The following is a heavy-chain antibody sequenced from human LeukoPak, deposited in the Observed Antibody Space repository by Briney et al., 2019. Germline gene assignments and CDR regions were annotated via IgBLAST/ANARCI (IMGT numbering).Heavy chain of an antibody. V-gene: IGHV4-39*07. CDR2: INYSGIT. CDR1: GDSITSTLFY. D-gene: IGHD6-13*01. Sequence: SETLSLTCTVSGDSITSTLFYWVWIRQSPGKGLESIGTINYSGITYYNPSLKSRVTLSLDASKKQFSLKLTSVTAADTAVYYCARDSSYSSSWYGSIDYWGQGTLVTVSS. J-gene: IGHJ4*02. CDR3: ARDSSYSSSWYGSIDY.